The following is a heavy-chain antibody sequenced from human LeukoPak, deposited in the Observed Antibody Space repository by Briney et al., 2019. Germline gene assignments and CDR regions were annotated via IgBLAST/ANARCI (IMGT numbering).Heavy chain of an antibody. CDR1: GGSIASYY. J-gene: IGHJ3*02. CDR2: ISYRGST. CDR3: ARPYTGDYRGAFDI. V-gene: IGHV4-59*01. Sequence: SETLSLTCTVSGGSIASYYWSWIRQFPGKGLEWIGYISYRGSTSYNPSLNSRVSISLDTSKNQLSLRLNSVTAADTAVYYCARPYTGDYRGAFDIWGQGTMVTVSS. D-gene: IGHD4-17*01.